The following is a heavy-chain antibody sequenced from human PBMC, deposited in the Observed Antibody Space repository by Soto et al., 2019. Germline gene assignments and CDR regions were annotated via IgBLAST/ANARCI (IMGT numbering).Heavy chain of an antibody. CDR2: IIPIFGTA. CDR1: GGTFSSYA. D-gene: IGHD6-6*01. Sequence: QVQLVQSGAEVKKPGSSVKVSCKASGGTFSSYAISWVRQAPGQGLEWMGGIIPIFGTANYAQKFQGRVTITADESTSTAYRELSSLRSEDTAVYYCARGSIAARPNWFDPWGQGTLVTVSS. CDR3: ARGSIAARPNWFDP. V-gene: IGHV1-69*12. J-gene: IGHJ5*02.